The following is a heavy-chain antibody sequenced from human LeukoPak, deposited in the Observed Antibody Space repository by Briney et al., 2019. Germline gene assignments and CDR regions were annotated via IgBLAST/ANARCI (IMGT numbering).Heavy chain of an antibody. V-gene: IGHV3-73*01. CDR2: IRSKANSYAT. Sequence: GGSLKLSCAASGFTFSGSAMHWVRQASGKGLEWVGRIRSKANSYATAYAASVKGRFTISRDDSKSTAYLQMNSLKTEDTAVYYCTRHAEMIVEGVVNYWGQGTLVTVSS. D-gene: IGHD3-22*01. CDR3: TRHAEMIVEGVVNY. J-gene: IGHJ4*02. CDR1: GFTFSGSA.